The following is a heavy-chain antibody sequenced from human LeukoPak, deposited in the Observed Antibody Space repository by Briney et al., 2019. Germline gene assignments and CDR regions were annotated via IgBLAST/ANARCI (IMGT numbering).Heavy chain of an antibody. CDR3: ARGQWEVRGIIITQFDY. CDR2: IYYSGST. D-gene: IGHD3-10*01. V-gene: IGHV4-39*07. CDR1: GGSISSSSYY. J-gene: IGHJ4*02. Sequence: TSETLSLTCTVSGGSISSSSYYWGWIRQPPGKGLEWIGSIYYSGSTYYNPSLKSRVTISVDTSKNQFSLTLTSVTAADTAVYYCARGQWEVRGIIITQFDYWGQGTLVTVSS.